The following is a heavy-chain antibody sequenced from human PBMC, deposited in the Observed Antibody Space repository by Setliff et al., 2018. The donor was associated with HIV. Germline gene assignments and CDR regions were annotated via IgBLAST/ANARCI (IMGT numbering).Heavy chain of an antibody. J-gene: IGHJ4*02. CDR3: ARGPNLLTHYYDSSGYAVGYSDH. CDR2: IFHSGST. CDR1: GYSISDNNW. D-gene: IGHD3-22*01. Sequence: PSETLSLTCAVSGYSISDNNWWSWVRQPPGKELEWIGEIFHSGSTNYNPSLKSRVTILVDKSKNQLSLRLSSVTAADTAVYYCARGPNLLTHYYDSSGYAVGYSDHWGQGTLVTVSS. V-gene: IGHV4-4*02.